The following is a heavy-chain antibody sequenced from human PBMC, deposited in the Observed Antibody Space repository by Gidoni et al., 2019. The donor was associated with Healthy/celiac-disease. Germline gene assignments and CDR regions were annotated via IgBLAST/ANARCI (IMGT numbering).Heavy chain of an antibody. CDR3: ARELPTSKIQPGYNWFDP. Sequence: QVQLVQSGAEVKKPGASVKVSCKASGYTFTGYDMHWVRQAPGHGLEWMGRINPNSGGTNYAQKFQGRVTMTRDTSISTAYMELSRLRSDDTAVYYCARELPTSKIQPGYNWFDPWGQGTLVTVSS. CDR2: INPNSGGT. CDR1: GYTFTGYD. D-gene: IGHD1-26*01. V-gene: IGHV1-2*06. J-gene: IGHJ5*02.